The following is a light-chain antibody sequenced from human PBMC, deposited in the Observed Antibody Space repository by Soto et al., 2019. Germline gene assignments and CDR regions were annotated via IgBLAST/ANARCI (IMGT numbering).Light chain of an antibody. J-gene: IGKJ5*01. CDR3: QQYDTRPSIT. CDR2: GAS. Sequence: EIVMTQSPATLSVSPGEGATLSCRASQSVRTKLAWYQQKAGQAPRLLIYGASTRATGVSDRFSGSGSGTEYTLTISSLQSEDFAVYYCQQYDTRPSITFGQGTRLEIK. CDR1: QSVRTK. V-gene: IGKV3-15*01.